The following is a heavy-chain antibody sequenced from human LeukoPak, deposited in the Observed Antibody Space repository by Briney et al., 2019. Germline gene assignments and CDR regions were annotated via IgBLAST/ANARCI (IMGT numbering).Heavy chain of an antibody. V-gene: IGHV3-21*01. CDR2: ISTSSIYI. Sequence: GGSLRLSCAASGFTFSSYSMIWVRQAPGKGLEWVSFISTSSIYIYYADSVKGRFTISRDNAKNSLYLQMNSLRAEDTAVYYCARVSDRSGYLIYAFDYWGQGTPVTVSS. CDR3: ARVSDRSGYLIYAFDY. CDR1: GFTFSSYS. D-gene: IGHD3-22*01. J-gene: IGHJ4*02.